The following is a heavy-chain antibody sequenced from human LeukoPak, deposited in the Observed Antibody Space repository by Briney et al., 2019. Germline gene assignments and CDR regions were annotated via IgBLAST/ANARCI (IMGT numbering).Heavy chain of an antibody. J-gene: IGHJ4*02. CDR1: GFTFSSYE. CDR2: ISGSGGTT. D-gene: IGHD4-17*01. Sequence: GSLRLSCAASGFTFSSYEMNWVRQAPGKGLEWVSAISGSGGTTYYADSVKGRFTISRDNSKNTLYLQMNSLRAEDTAVYYCAKDAYGDRAVFDYWGQGTLVTVSS. CDR3: AKDAYGDRAVFDY. V-gene: IGHV3-23*01.